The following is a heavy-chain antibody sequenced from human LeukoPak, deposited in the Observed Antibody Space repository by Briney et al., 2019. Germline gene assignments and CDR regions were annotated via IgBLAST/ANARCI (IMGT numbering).Heavy chain of an antibody. CDR3: TRDKSYGDSEDF. CDR1: GFTFSSYG. J-gene: IGHJ4*02. D-gene: IGHD4-17*01. Sequence: GRSLRLSCAASGFTFSSYGMHWVRQAPGKGLEWVANIKQDGREKYYVDSVKGRFTISRDNAKNSLSLQMNSLRAEDTAVYYCTRDKSYGDSEDFWGQGTLVTVSS. CDR2: IKQDGREK. V-gene: IGHV3-7*05.